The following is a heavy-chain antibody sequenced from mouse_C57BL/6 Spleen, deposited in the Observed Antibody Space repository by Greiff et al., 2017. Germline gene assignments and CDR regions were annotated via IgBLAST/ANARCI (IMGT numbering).Heavy chain of an antibody. Sequence: QVQLKQPGAELVKPGASVKMSCKASGYTFTSYWITWVKQRPGQGLEWIGDIYPGSGSTNYNEKFKGKATLTVDTSSSTAYMQLSSLTSEDSAVYYCARGGYSNYLLNWYFDVWGTGTTVTVSS. J-gene: IGHJ1*03. CDR3: ARGGYSNYLLNWYFDV. D-gene: IGHD2-5*01. CDR1: GYTFTSYW. V-gene: IGHV1-55*01. CDR2: IYPGSGST.